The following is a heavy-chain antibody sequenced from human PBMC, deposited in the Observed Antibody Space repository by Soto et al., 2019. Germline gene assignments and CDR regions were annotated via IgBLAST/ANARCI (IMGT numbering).Heavy chain of an antibody. Sequence: GGSLRLSCAASGFSFSDYWMSWARQAPGKGLEWVANIKEDGSEKYYVDSVKGRFTISRDNAKMSLYLQMHSLRAEDTAVYYCARINGSSFFDFWGQGTLVTVSS. CDR3: ARINGSSFFDF. D-gene: IGHD1-26*01. J-gene: IGHJ4*02. V-gene: IGHV3-7*01. CDR1: GFSFSDYW. CDR2: IKEDGSEK.